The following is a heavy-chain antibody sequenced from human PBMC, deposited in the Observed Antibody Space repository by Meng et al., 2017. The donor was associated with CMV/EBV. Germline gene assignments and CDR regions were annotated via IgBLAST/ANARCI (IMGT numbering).Heavy chain of an antibody. V-gene: IGHV3-30-3*01. Sequence: GESLKISCAASGFTFSSYAMHWVRQAPGKGLEWVAVISYDGSNKYYADSVKGRFTISRDNSKNTLYLQMNSLRAEDTAVYYCARSGPVALVGATKMGIYYYGMDVWGQGTTVTVS. CDR2: ISYDGSNK. J-gene: IGHJ6*02. CDR3: ARSGPVALVGATKMGIYYYGMDV. D-gene: IGHD1-26*01. CDR1: GFTFSSYA.